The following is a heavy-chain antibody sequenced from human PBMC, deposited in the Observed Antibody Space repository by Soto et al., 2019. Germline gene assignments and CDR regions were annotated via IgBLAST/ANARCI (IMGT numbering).Heavy chain of an antibody. CDR2: IYYSGST. J-gene: IGHJ6*03. Sequence: QVQLQESGPGLVKPSETLSLTCTVSGGSISSYYWSWIRQPPGKGLEWIGYIYYSGSTNYNPSLTSRVTISVDTSKNQFSLKLSSVTAADTAVYYCARSIPIFGVAIHNYYYYMDVWGKGTTVTVSS. V-gene: IGHV4-59*08. D-gene: IGHD3-3*01. CDR3: ARSIPIFGVAIHNYYYYMDV. CDR1: GGSISSYY.